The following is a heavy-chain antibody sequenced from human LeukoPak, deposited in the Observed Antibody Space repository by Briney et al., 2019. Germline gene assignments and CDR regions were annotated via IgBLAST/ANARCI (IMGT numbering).Heavy chain of an antibody. J-gene: IGHJ4*02. V-gene: IGHV3-64*01. D-gene: IGHD6-19*01. CDR2: ISSNGGST. CDR3: ARSPAREQWLVRRYFDY. CDR1: GFTFSSYA. Sequence: GGSLRLSCAASGFTFSSYAMHWVRQAPGKGLEYVSAISSNGGSTYYANSVKGRFTISRDNSKNTLYLQMGSLRAEDMAVYYCARSPAREQWLVRRYFDYLGQGTLVTVSS.